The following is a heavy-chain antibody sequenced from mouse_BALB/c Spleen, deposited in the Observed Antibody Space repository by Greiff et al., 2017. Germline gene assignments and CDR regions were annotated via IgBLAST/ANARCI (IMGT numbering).Heavy chain of an antibody. CDR2: ISSGGST. CDR3: AREGNRYFDV. V-gene: IGHV5-6-5*01. CDR1: GFTFSSYA. Sequence: EVQVVESGGGLVKPGGSLKLSCAASGFTFSSYAMSWVRQTPEKRLEWVASISSGGSTYYPDSVKGRFTISRDNARNILYLQMSSLRSEDTAMYYCAREGNRYFDVWGAGTTVTVSS. J-gene: IGHJ1*01.